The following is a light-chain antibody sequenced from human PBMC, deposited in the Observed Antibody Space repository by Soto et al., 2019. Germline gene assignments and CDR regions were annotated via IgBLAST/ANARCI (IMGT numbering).Light chain of an antibody. Sequence: QSALTQPRSVSGSPGQSVTISCTGTSSDVGGYNLVSWYQQYPVKAPKLMIYDVSKRPSGVPDRFSGSKSGNTASLTISGLQVEDEADYYCCAYAGSYTYVFGTGTQLTVL. CDR3: CAYAGSYTYV. CDR2: DVS. CDR1: SSDVGGYNL. J-gene: IGLJ1*01. V-gene: IGLV2-11*01.